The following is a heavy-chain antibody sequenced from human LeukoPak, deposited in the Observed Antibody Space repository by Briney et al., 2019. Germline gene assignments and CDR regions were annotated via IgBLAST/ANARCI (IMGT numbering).Heavy chain of an antibody. D-gene: IGHD3-9*01. V-gene: IGHV1-69*13. CDR3: ARDQSRLTGYYHY. Sequence: SVKVSCKASGYTFTSYYMHWVRQAPGQGLEWMGGIIPIFGTANYAQKFQGRVTITADESTSTAYMELSSLRSEDTAVYYCARDQSRLTGYYHYWGQGTLVTVSS. CDR1: GYTFTSYY. J-gene: IGHJ4*02. CDR2: IIPIFGTA.